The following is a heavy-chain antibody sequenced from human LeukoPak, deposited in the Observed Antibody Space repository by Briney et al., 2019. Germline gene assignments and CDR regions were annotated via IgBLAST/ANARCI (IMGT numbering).Heavy chain of an antibody. V-gene: IGHV4-34*01. CDR3: AKDGGSGYSYGHNY. Sequence: SETLSLTCAVYGGSFSGYYWSWIRQPPGKGLEWIGEINHSGSTNYNPSLKSRVTISVDTSKNQFSLKLSSVTAADTAVYYCAKDGGSGYSYGHNYWGQGTLVTVSS. CDR2: INHSGST. D-gene: IGHD5-18*01. J-gene: IGHJ4*02. CDR1: GGSFSGYY.